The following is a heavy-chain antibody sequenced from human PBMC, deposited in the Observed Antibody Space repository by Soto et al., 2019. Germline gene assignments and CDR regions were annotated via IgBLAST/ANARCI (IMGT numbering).Heavy chain of an antibody. D-gene: IGHD2-15*01. V-gene: IGHV3-21*01. CDR1: GFTFSSYS. CDR2: ISSASTSI. Sequence: EVQLVESGGGLVKPGGSLRLSCAASGFTFSSYSMNWVRQAPGKGLEWVSSISSASTSIYYADSVKSRFTISRDNVKNSLYLQMNSLGAEDTAVYYCARARGSATGYDDYWGQGTLVTVSS. J-gene: IGHJ4*02. CDR3: ARARGSATGYDDY.